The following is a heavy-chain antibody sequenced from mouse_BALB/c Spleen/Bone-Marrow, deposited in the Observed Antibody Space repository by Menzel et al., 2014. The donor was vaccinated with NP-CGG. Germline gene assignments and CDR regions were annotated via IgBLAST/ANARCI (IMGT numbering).Heavy chain of an antibody. J-gene: IGHJ3*01. CDR2: IYPGSGST. V-gene: IGHV1-55*01. CDR3: ARVRFYYDYAFAY. CDR1: GYNFTSYW. Sequence: VKLMESGAELVKPGTSVKLSCKASGYNFTSYWINWVKLRPGQGLEWIGDIYPGSGSTNYNEKFKSKATLTADTSSSTAYMQLSSLASEDSALYYCARVRFYYDYAFAYWGQGTLVTVSA. D-gene: IGHD2-4*01.